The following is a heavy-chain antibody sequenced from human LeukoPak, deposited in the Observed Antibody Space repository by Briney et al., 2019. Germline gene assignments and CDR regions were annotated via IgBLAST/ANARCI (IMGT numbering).Heavy chain of an antibody. Sequence: ASVKVSCKASGYTFTSYGISSVRQAPGQGLEWMGWISAYNGNTNYAQKLQGRVTMTTDTSTSTAYMELRSLRSDDTAVYYCARDRYCGGDCYPLPIDYWGQGTLVTVSS. V-gene: IGHV1-18*01. CDR3: ARDRYCGGDCYPLPIDY. CDR1: GYTFTSYG. J-gene: IGHJ4*02. CDR2: ISAYNGNT. D-gene: IGHD2-21*02.